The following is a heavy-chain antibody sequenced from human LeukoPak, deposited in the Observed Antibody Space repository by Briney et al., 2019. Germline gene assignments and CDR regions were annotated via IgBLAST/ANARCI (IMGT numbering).Heavy chain of an antibody. Sequence: PGGSLRLSCAVSGLTFNNYAMTWVRQAPGKGLEWVSAISGSGGSTYYADSVKGRFTISRDNSKNTLYLQMNSLRAEDTAVYYCAKHDSSGYYDYWGQGTLVTVSS. CDR1: GLTFNNYA. D-gene: IGHD3-22*01. V-gene: IGHV3-23*01. CDR3: AKHDSSGYYDY. J-gene: IGHJ4*02. CDR2: ISGSGGST.